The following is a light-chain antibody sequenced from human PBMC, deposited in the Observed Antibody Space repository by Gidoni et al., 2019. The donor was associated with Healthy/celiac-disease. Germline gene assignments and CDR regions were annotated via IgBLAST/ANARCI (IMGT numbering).Light chain of an antibody. J-gene: IGKJ4*01. CDR3: QKYNSDPLT. Sequence: IQLTQSPSSLSASVGDRVTITCRASQGISNFLDLYQQKPGKVPKLLIHAASTFQAGVPSRFSGSGSGTDFTLTISSLQPEDVATYYCQKYNSDPLTFGGGTKVEIK. V-gene: IGKV1-27*01. CDR2: AAS. CDR1: QGISNF.